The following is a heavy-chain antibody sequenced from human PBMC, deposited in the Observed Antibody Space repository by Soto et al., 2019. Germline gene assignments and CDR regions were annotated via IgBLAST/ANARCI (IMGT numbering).Heavy chain of an antibody. Sequence: SVKVSCKASGGTFSSYAISWVRQAPGQGLEWMGGIIPIFGTANYAQKFQGRVTITADESTSTAYMELSSLGSEDTAVYYCAHSRGVGAAIFDYWGQGTLVTVSS. J-gene: IGHJ4*02. CDR2: IIPIFGTA. CDR1: GGTFSSYA. CDR3: AHSRGVGAAIFDY. D-gene: IGHD1-26*01. V-gene: IGHV1-69*13.